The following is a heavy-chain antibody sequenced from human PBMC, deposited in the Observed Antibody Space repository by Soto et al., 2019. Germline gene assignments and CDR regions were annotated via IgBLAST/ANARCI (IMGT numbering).Heavy chain of an antibody. CDR2: IIPIFGTA. J-gene: IGHJ6*02. V-gene: IGHV1-69*13. D-gene: IGHD6-13*01. Sequence: ASVKVSCKASGGTFSSYAISWVRQAPGQGLEWMGGIIPIFGTANYAQKFQGRVTITADESTSTAYMELSSLRSEDTAVYYCVAAGTRLYYYGMDVWGQGTTVTVSS. CDR3: VAAGTRLYYYGMDV. CDR1: GGTFSSYA.